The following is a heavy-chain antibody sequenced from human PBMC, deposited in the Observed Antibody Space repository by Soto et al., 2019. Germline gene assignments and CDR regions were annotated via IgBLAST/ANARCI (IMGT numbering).Heavy chain of an antibody. Sequence: SETLSLTCSVSGDSVSRVNYYWSWIRQPPGKGLEWIGYIHYSGSTNYNPSLKSRVTISVDTSKNQFSLKLSSVTAADTAVYYCARDKSATFGVVNPFFDYWGQGTLVTVSS. CDR2: IHYSGST. CDR1: GDSVSRVNYY. D-gene: IGHD3-3*01. CDR3: ARDKSATFGVVNPFFDY. J-gene: IGHJ4*02. V-gene: IGHV4-61*01.